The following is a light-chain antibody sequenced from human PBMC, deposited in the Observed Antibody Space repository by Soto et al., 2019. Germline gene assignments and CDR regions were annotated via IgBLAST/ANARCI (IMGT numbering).Light chain of an antibody. CDR1: RSVGDY. CDR3: QQRSDWPLT. Sequence: EIVLAQSPATLSLSPGDRATLSCRASRSVGDYLAWYQQKPGQPPRLLIYDASNRATGIPVRFSGSGSGTDFTLTISSLEPEDFAVYYCQQRSDWPLTFGGGTKVEIK. J-gene: IGKJ4*01. CDR2: DAS. V-gene: IGKV3-11*01.